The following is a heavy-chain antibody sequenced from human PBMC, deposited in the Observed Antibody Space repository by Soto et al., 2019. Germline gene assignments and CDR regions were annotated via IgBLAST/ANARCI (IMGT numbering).Heavy chain of an antibody. Sequence: QLQLQESGPGLVKPSETLSLTCTVSGGSISSSSYYWGWIRQPTGKGLEWIGSIYYSGSTYYNPSLKSRVTISVDTSKNQFSLKLSSVTAADTAVYYCARHSATVRDLNCSGGSCYAHDAFDIWGQGTMVTVSS. J-gene: IGHJ3*02. CDR3: ARHSATVRDLNCSGGSCYAHDAFDI. CDR2: IYYSGST. V-gene: IGHV4-39*01. D-gene: IGHD2-15*01. CDR1: GGSISSSSYY.